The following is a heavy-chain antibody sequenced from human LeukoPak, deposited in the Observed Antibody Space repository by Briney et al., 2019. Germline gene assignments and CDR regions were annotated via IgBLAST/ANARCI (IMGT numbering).Heavy chain of an antibody. Sequence: GGSLGLSCAASGFTFSSYAMSWVRQAPGKGLEWVSAISGSGGSTYYADSVKGRFTISRDNSKNTLYLQMNSLRAEDTAVYYCAKLEMATIKGNDYWGQGTLVTVSS. D-gene: IGHD5-24*01. CDR1: GFTFSSYA. CDR2: ISGSGGST. CDR3: AKLEMATIKGNDY. J-gene: IGHJ4*02. V-gene: IGHV3-23*01.